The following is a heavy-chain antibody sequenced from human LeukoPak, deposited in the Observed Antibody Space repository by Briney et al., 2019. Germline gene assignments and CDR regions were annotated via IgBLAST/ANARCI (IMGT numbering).Heavy chain of an antibody. CDR3: ARDPGSGSYYGNYYYYYMDV. D-gene: IGHD3-10*01. V-gene: IGHV3-9*01. J-gene: IGHJ6*03. CDR2: ISWNSGSI. CDR1: GFTFDDYA. Sequence: GRSLRLSCAASGFTFDDYAMHWVRQAPGKGLEWVSGISWNSGSIGYADSVKGRFTISRDNAKNTLYLQMNSLRAEDTAVYYCARDPGSGSYYGNYYYYYMDVWGKGTTVTISS.